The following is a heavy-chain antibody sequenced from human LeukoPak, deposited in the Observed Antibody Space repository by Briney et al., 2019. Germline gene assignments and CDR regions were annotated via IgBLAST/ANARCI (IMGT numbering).Heavy chain of an antibody. Sequence: TGGSLRLSCAVSGFTFRNAGMNWVRQAPGKGLEWVSVIYSGGSTYYADSVKGRFTISRDNSKNTLYLQMNSLRAEDTAVYYCARVGGTTGYYYYGMDVWGQGTTVTVSS. CDR1: GFTFRNAG. CDR2: IYSGGST. V-gene: IGHV3-53*01. CDR3: ARVGGTTGYYYYGMDV. D-gene: IGHD1-7*01. J-gene: IGHJ6*02.